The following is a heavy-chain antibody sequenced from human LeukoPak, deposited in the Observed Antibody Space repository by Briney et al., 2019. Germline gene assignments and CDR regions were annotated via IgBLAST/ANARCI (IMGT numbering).Heavy chain of an antibody. J-gene: IGHJ6*03. CDR2: IYNSGST. D-gene: IGHD1-26*01. CDR1: GGSISSSSYY. Sequence: SETLSLTCTVSGGSISSSSYYWGWIRQPPGKGLEWIGSIYNSGSTYYNPSLKSRVTISVDTSKNQFSLKLSSVTAADTAVYYCARVPGGATSPPYYYYYYMDVWGKGTTVTVSS. CDR3: ARVPGGATSPPYYYYYYMDV. V-gene: IGHV4-39*07.